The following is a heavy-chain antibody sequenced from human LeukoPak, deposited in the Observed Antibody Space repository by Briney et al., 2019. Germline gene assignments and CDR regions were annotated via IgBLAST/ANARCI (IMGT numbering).Heavy chain of an antibody. V-gene: IGHV1-2*06. D-gene: IGHD3-16*01. CDR3: ARVKDDYVWGSYSY. CDR1: GYTFTCYY. J-gene: IGHJ4*02. CDR2: INPNSGGT. Sequence: ASVKVSCKASGYTFTCYYMHWVRQAPGQGLEWMGRINPNSGGTNYAQKFQGRVTMTRDTSISTAYVELSRLRSDDTAVYYCARVKDDYVWGSYSYWGQGALVTVSS.